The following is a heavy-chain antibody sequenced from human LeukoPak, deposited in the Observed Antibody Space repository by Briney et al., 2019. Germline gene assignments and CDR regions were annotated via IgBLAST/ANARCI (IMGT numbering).Heavy chain of an antibody. D-gene: IGHD3-9*01. V-gene: IGHV3-23*01. J-gene: IGHJ4*02. CDR3: AKGAFGDIYHQRYYFDY. Sequence: VGSLRLCCAASGFTFSGYAMSWVRQGPGKGLEWVSAISGSGGSTYYADAVKGRFTISRDNSKNTLYLQMNSLRAEDTAVYYCAKGAFGDIYHQRYYFDYWGQGTLVTVSS. CDR1: GFTFSGYA. CDR2: ISGSGGST.